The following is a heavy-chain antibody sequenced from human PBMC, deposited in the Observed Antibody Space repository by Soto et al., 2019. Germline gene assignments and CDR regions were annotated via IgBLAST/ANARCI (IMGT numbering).Heavy chain of an antibody. CDR1: GFTFSSYA. D-gene: IGHD3-9*01. CDR2: ISGSGGST. V-gene: IGHV3-23*01. CDR3: ATRGGHFDGPRGPFDY. Sequence: GGSLRLSCAASGFTFSSYAMSWVRQAPGKGLEWVSAISGSGGSTYYADSVKGRFTISRDNSKNTLYLQMNSLRAEDTAVYYCATRGGHFDGPRGPFDYWGQGTLVTVSS. J-gene: IGHJ4*02.